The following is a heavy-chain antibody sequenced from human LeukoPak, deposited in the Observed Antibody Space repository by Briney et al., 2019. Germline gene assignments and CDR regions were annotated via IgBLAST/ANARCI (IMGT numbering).Heavy chain of an antibody. CDR2: IYTSGST. V-gene: IGHV4-61*02. D-gene: IGHD3-22*01. CDR3: ARERPDDSSGYFDGSSAFDI. CDR1: GGSISSGSYY. J-gene: IGHJ3*02. Sequence: SQTLSLTCTVSGGSISSGSYYWYWIRQPAGKGLEWIGRIYTSGSTNYNPSLKSRVTISVDTSKNQFSLKLSSVTAADTAVYYCARERPDDSSGYFDGSSAFDIWGQGTMVTVSS.